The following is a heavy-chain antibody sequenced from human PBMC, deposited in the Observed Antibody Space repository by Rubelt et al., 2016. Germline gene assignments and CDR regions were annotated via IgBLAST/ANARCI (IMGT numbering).Heavy chain of an antibody. V-gene: IGHV3-15*01. J-gene: IGHJ6*02. Sequence: EVQLVESGGGLLQPGGSLRLSFAASGFTFSNAWMGWVGQAPGKGLEWVGRIKSKTEGGTTDYAAPGKGRFTRSRDDSKNTLYLQMNSLKTEDTAVYYCTTGIAARYYYYYGMDVWGQGTTVTVSS. CDR1: GFTFSNAW. D-gene: IGHD6-6*01. CDR2: IKSKTEGGTT. CDR3: TTGIAARYYYYYGMDV.